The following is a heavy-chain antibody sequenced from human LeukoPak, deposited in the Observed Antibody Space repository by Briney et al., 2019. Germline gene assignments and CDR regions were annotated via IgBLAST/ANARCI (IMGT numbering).Heavy chain of an antibody. D-gene: IGHD3-22*01. CDR2: ISGSGGST. CDR1: GFTFSSYA. J-gene: IGHJ4*02. Sequence: GGSLRLSCAASGFTFSSYAMSWVRQPPGKGLEWVTAISGSGGSTYYADSVKGRFTISRDNSKNTLYLQMNSLRAEDTAVYYCARDSGGYYDSSGYQSFGYWGQGTLVTVSS. V-gene: IGHV3-23*01. CDR3: ARDSGGYYDSSGYQSFGY.